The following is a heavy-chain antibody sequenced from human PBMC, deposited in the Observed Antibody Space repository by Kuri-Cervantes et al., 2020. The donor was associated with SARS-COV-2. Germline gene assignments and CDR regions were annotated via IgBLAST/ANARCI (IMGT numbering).Heavy chain of an antibody. CDR3: ARDTRHYDFWSGYPYFDY. CDR1: VYTFTSYG. V-gene: IGHV1-18*01. D-gene: IGHD3-3*01. CDR2: ISAYNGNT. Sequence: ASVKVSCKASVYTFTSYGISWVRQAPGQGLEWMGWISAYNGNTNYAQKLQGRVTMTTDTSTTTAYMELRSLRPDDTAVFYCARDTRHYDFWSGYPYFDYWGQGTLVTVSS. J-gene: IGHJ4*02.